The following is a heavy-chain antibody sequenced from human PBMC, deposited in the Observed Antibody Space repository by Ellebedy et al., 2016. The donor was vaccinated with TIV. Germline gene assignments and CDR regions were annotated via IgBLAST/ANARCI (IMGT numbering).Heavy chain of an antibody. CDR3: ARYCNSTTCSNWFDP. CDR1: GYAFTSYG. Sequence: AASVKVSCKTSGYAFTSYGISWVRQAPGQGLAGMGWISAYNGNTNYAQMLQGRVTMTTDTFTSTAYMELRSLRSDDTAVYYCARYCNSTTCSNWFDPWGQGTLVTASS. D-gene: IGHD2-2*01. J-gene: IGHJ5*02. CDR2: ISAYNGNT. V-gene: IGHV1-18*04.